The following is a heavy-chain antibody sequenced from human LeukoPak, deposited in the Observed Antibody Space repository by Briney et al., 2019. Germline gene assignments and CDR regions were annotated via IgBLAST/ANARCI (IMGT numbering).Heavy chain of an antibody. D-gene: IGHD3-10*01. Sequence: ASVKVSCKASGGTFSSYAISWVRQAPGQGLEWMGRIIPILGIANYAQKFQGRVTITADKSTSTAYMELSSLRSEDTAVYYCAEGGDMVRGVTGDYWGQVTLVTVFS. CDR2: IIPILGIA. J-gene: IGHJ4*02. V-gene: IGHV1-69*04. CDR3: AEGGDMVRGVTGDY. CDR1: GGTFSSYA.